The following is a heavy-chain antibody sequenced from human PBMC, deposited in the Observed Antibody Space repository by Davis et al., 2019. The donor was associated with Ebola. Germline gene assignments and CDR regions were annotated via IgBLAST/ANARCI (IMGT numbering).Heavy chain of an antibody. D-gene: IGHD3-22*01. CDR3: AREVVVRYYYGMDV. CDR2: IIPILVIA. Sequence: SVKVSCEASGGTFSSYTISWVRQAPGQGLEWMGRIIPILVIANYAQKFQGRVTITADKSTSTAYMELSSLRSEDTAVYYCAREVVVRYYYGMDVWGQGTTDTVSS. J-gene: IGHJ6*02. CDR1: GGTFSSYT. V-gene: IGHV1-69*02.